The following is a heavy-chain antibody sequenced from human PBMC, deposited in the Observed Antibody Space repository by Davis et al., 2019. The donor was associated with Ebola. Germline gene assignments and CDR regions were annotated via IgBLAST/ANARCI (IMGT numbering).Heavy chain of an antibody. D-gene: IGHD2-21*02. CDR3: VRDPALVVTGGGWFFGL. Sequence: GGSLRLSCAASGFTFNAYGMNWVRQAPGKGLEWVSFISSSSNYIYYADSVKGRFTVSRDNAKNSLYLQMNSLRAEDTAVYYCVRDPALVVTGGGWFFGLWGRGTLVTVSS. CDR2: ISSSSNYI. CDR1: GFTFNAYG. V-gene: IGHV3-21*01. J-gene: IGHJ2*01.